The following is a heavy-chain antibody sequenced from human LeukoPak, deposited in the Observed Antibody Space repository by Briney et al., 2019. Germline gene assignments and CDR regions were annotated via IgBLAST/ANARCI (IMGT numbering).Heavy chain of an antibody. V-gene: IGHV3-9*03. CDR2: ISWNSGSI. J-gene: IGHJ4*02. D-gene: IGHD4-11*01. Sequence: GGSLRLSCATSGFTFDDYAMHWVRQAPGKGLEWVSGISWNSGSIGYADSVKGRFTISRDNAKNSLYLQMNSLRAEAMALYYCATDYGYGNFYYFDYWGQGTLVTASS. CDR1: GFTFDDYA. CDR3: ATDYGYGNFYYFDY.